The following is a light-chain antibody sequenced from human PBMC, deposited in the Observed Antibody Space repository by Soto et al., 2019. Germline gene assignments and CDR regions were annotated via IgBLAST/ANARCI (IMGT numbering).Light chain of an antibody. CDR1: QSISNT. CDR3: QQYNDWPPLT. Sequence: EIVMTQSPATLSVSPGERATLPCRASQSISNTLAWYQQKPGQAPRLLIYGASTRATGIPARFSGSGSGTEFTLTISSLQSEDFAVYYCQQYNDWPPLTFGGGTKVDIK. CDR2: GAS. J-gene: IGKJ4*01. V-gene: IGKV3-15*01.